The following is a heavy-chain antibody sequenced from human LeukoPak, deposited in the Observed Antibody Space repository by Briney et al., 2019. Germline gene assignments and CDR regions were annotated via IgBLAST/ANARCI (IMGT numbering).Heavy chain of an antibody. J-gene: IGHJ4*02. V-gene: IGHV3-23*01. CDR1: GFTFRSYA. Sequence: GGSLRLSCAASGFTFRSYAMNWVRQAPGKGLEWVSAIGGSGDNTYYTDSVKGRFTISRDNSKNTLYLQMNSLRAADTAVYYCAKVTYDYVWGSYENWGQGSLATVSS. D-gene: IGHD3-16*01. CDR3: AKVTYDYVWGSYEN. CDR2: IGGSGDNT.